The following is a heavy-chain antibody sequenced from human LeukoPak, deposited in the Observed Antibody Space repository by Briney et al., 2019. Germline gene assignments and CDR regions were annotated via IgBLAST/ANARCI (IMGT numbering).Heavy chain of an antibody. CDR1: GYTFTGYY. CDR3: ARSPDILTGENFDY. J-gene: IGHJ4*02. V-gene: IGHV1-2*02. Sequence: ASVKVSCKASGYTFTGYYMHWVRQAPGQGLEWMGWINLNSGGTNYAQKFQGRVTMTRDTSTSTAYMELSRLRSGDTAVYYCARSPDILTGENFDYWGQGTLVTVSS. D-gene: IGHD3-9*01. CDR2: INLNSGGT.